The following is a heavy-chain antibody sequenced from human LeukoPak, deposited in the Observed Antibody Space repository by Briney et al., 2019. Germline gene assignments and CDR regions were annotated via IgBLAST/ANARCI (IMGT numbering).Heavy chain of an antibody. D-gene: IGHD3-16*01. J-gene: IGHJ4*02. Sequence: PGRSLRLSCAASGFTFDDYAMHWVRQAPGKGLEWVSGISWKSDRIGYADSVKGRFTISRDNAKNTLYLQMNSLRAEDTAVYYCARDLGEVGYWGQGTLVTVSS. V-gene: IGHV3-9*01. CDR2: ISWKSDRI. CDR1: GFTFDDYA. CDR3: ARDLGEVGY.